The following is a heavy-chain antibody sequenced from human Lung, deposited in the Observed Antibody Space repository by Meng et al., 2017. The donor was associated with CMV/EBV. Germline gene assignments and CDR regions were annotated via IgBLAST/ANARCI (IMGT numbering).Heavy chain of an antibody. CDR3: AKDDYRTPPPDAFDI. Sequence: LXCAASGFTFSNYGMHWVRQAPGKGLELVAVIWYDGKTKYYADSAKGRFSISRDNSKYTLYLQMNSLRADDTAVYYCAKDDYRTPPPDAFDIWGHGXMVTVSS. V-gene: IGHV3-33*06. CDR1: GFTFSNYG. J-gene: IGHJ3*02. D-gene: IGHD4/OR15-4a*01. CDR2: IWYDGKTK.